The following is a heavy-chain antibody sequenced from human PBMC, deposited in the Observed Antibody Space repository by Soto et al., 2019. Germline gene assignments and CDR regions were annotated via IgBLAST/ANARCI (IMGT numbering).Heavy chain of an antibody. CDR3: ASTSYYDSSGYYPGTNLDAFDI. D-gene: IGHD3-22*01. V-gene: IGHV3-21*01. Sequence: GGSLRPSCAASGLTFSSYSMNWVRQAPGKGLEWVSSISSSSSYIYYADSVKGRFTISRNNAKNSLYLQMNSLRAEDTAVYYCASTSYYDSSGYYPGTNLDAFDIWGQGTMVTVS. J-gene: IGHJ3*02. CDR1: GLTFSSYS. CDR2: ISSSSSYI.